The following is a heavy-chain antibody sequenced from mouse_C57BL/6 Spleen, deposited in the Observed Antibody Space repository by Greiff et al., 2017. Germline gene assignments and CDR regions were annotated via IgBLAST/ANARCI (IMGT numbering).Heavy chain of an antibody. Sequence: EVQLVESGGGLVKPGGSLKLSCAASGFTFSDYGMHWVRQAPEKGLEWVAYISSGSSTIYYADTVKGRFTISRDNAKNTLFLQMTSLRSEDTAMYYCARPGDTTVVAPNYFDYWGQGTTLTVSS. D-gene: IGHD1-1*01. CDR2: ISSGSSTI. CDR3: ARPGDTTVVAPNYFDY. V-gene: IGHV5-17*01. J-gene: IGHJ2*01. CDR1: GFTFSDYG.